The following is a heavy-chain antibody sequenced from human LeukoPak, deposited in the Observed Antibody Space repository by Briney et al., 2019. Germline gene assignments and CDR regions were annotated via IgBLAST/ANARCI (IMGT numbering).Heavy chain of an antibody. Sequence: ASVKVSCKASGYTFTGYYMHWVRQAPGQGLEWMGWINPNSGCTNYAQKFQGRVTMTRDTSISTAYMELSRLRSDDTAVYYCARDGGYDSGYYYYYYGMDVWGQGTTVTVSS. D-gene: IGHD5-12*01. CDR3: ARDGGYDSGYYYYYYGMDV. CDR2: INPNSGCT. CDR1: GYTFTGYY. V-gene: IGHV1-2*02. J-gene: IGHJ6*02.